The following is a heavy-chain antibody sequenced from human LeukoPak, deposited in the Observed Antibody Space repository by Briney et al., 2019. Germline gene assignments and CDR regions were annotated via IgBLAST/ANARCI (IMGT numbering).Heavy chain of an antibody. D-gene: IGHD2-2*01. J-gene: IGHJ4*02. V-gene: IGHV3-74*01. CDR1: GFTFSAYW. Sequence: PGGSLRLSCAASGFTFSAYWMNWVRQGPGKGLVWVARVDTDGSTVNYADSVKGRFTISRDNAKNTLYLQMNSLRAEDTAVYYCAGLGCSSTTCFDYWGQGTLVTVSS. CDR2: VDTDGSTV. CDR3: AGLGCSSTTCFDY.